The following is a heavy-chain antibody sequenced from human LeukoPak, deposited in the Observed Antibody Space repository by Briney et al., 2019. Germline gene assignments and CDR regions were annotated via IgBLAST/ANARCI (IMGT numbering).Heavy chain of an antibody. CDR1: GFTFSSYG. CDR3: AKAVVLLWFGELPSLGFDY. D-gene: IGHD3-10*01. V-gene: IGHV3-23*01. Sequence: GGSLRLSCAASGFTFSSYGMSWVRQAPGKGLEWVSAISGSGGSTYYADSVKGRFTISRDNSKNTLYLQMNSLRAEDTAVYYCAKAVVLLWFGELPSLGFDYWGQGTLVTVSS. J-gene: IGHJ4*02. CDR2: ISGSGGST.